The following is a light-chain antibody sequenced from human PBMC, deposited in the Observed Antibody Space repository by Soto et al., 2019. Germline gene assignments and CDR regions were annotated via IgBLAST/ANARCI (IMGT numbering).Light chain of an antibody. Sequence: DIQLTQSPSSLSASLGDSITISCRASETISTFLNWYQVQPGKAPRLLVDGASYLQVRVPVRFRGSGSGTLFTLTIDNLQREDLASYFCQQVFSAVLTFGGGSRVDI. J-gene: IGKJ4*01. CDR3: QQVFSAVLT. CDR1: ETISTF. CDR2: GAS. V-gene: IGKV1-39*01.